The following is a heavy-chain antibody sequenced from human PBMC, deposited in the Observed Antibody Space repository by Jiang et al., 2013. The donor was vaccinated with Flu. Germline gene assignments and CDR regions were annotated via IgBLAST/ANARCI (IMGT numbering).Heavy chain of an antibody. D-gene: IGHD6-13*01. CDR2: INTNTGNP. J-gene: IGHJ3*02. CDR1: GYTFTSYA. V-gene: IGHV7-4-1*02. Sequence: SGAEVKKPGASVKVSCKASGYTFTSYAMNWVRQAPGQGLEWMGWINTNTGNPTYAQGFTGRFVFSLDTSVSTAYLQISSLKAEDTAVYYCARQSSSWYWGAFDIWGQGTMVTVSS. CDR3: ARQSSSWYWGAFDI.